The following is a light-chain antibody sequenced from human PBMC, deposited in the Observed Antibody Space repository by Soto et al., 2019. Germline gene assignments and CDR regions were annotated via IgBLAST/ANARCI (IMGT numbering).Light chain of an antibody. CDR1: SSNIGAGYD. CDR2: GNS. Sequence: QSVLTQPPSVSGAPGQRVTISCTGISSNIGAGYDVHWSQQLPGTAPKLLIYGNSNRPSGVPDRFSGSKSGTSASLAITGLQAEDEADYYCQSYDSSLSGLFGGGTKLTVL. J-gene: IGLJ3*02. V-gene: IGLV1-40*01. CDR3: QSYDSSLSGL.